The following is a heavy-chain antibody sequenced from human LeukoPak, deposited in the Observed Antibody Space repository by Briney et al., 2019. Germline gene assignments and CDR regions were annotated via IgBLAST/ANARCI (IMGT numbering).Heavy chain of an antibody. J-gene: IGHJ1*01. CDR3: AKGGRYFDWLFPFQH. V-gene: IGHV3-30*18. CDR1: GFTFSSYG. CDR2: ISYDGSNK. Sequence: GRSLRLSCAASGFTFSSYGMHWVRQAPGKGLEWVAVISYDGSNKYYADSVKGRFTISRDNSKNTLYLQMSSLRAEDTAVYYCAKGGRYFDWLFPFQHWGQGTLVTVSS. D-gene: IGHD3-9*01.